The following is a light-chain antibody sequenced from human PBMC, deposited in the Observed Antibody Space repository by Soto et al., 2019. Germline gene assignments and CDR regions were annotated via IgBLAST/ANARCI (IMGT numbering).Light chain of an antibody. J-gene: IGLJ1*01. Sequence: QPVLTQPASVSGSPGQSITISCTGTSSDVGSGNVVSWYQHYPGKAPQLIIYEGFKRPSGVSSRFSGSKSGNTASLTISGLQAEDEAEYYCCSHAGRNTYVFGTGTQLTVL. CDR1: SSDVGSGNV. CDR2: EGF. CDR3: CSHAGRNTYV. V-gene: IGLV2-23*01.